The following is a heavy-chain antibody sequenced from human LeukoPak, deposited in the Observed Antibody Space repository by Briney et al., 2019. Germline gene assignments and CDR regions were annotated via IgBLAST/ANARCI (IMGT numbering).Heavy chain of an antibody. CDR1: GFTFSSYS. CDR2: ISSSGSYI. Sequence: GGSLRLSCAASGFTFSSYSMSWDRQAPGEGLEWVSSISSSGSYIYYADSLKGRFTISKDNAKSSLYLQMNSLGADDTAVYYCAKARTTGGYYFDSWGQGTLVTVSS. V-gene: IGHV3-21*01. CDR3: AKARTTGGYYFDS. J-gene: IGHJ4*02. D-gene: IGHD2/OR15-2a*01.